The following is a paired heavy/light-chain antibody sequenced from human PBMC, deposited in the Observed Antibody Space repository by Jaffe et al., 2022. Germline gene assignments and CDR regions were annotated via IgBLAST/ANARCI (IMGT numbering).Heavy chain of an antibody. Sequence: EVQLVQSGAEVKKPGESLKISCKGSGYSFTSYWIGWVRQMPGKGLEWMGIIYPGDSDTRYSPSFQGQVTISADKSISTAYLQWSSLKASDTAMYYCVRHRPNYDILTGPQAPKDYYYYYMDVWGKGTTVTVSS. CDR1: GYSFTSYW. D-gene: IGHD3-9*01. CDR3: VRHRPNYDILTGPQAPKDYYYYYMDV. CDR2: IYPGDSDT. V-gene: IGHV5-51*01. J-gene: IGHJ6*03.
Light chain of an antibody. V-gene: IGKV1-5*03. CDR2: KAS. CDR1: QSISSW. J-gene: IGKJ5*01. CDR3: QQYNSYPIT. Sequence: DIQMTQSPSTLSASVGDRVTITCRASQSISSWLAWYQQKPGKAPKLLIYKASSLESGVPSRFSGSGSGTEFTLTISSLQPDDFATYYCQQYNSYPITFGQGTRLEIK.